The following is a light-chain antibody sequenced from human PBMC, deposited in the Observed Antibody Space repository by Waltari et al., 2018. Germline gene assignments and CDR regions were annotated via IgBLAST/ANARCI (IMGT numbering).Light chain of an antibody. CDR1: QSISSY. Sequence: DIQMTQSPSSLPASVGARVTIPCLASQSISSYLNWYQQKPGKAPKPLIYAASSLQSGVPSRFSGSGSGTDFTLTISSLQPEDFATYYCQQSYSTLTFGGGTKVEIK. CDR3: QQSYSTLT. V-gene: IGKV1-39*01. CDR2: AAS. J-gene: IGKJ4*01.